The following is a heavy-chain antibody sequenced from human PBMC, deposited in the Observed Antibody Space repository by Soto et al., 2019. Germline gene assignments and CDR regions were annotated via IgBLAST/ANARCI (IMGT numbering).Heavy chain of an antibody. Sequence: QVQLVESGGGVVQPGRSLRLSCAASGFTFSSYGMHWVRQAPGKGLEWVAVISYDGSNKYYADSVKGRFTISRDNSKNTLYLQMNSLRAEDTAVYYCANLGDSGSYFSPYYYYGMDVWGQGTTVTVSS. V-gene: IGHV3-30*18. CDR2: ISYDGSNK. CDR3: ANLGDSGSYFSPYYYYGMDV. J-gene: IGHJ6*02. D-gene: IGHD3-10*01. CDR1: GFTFSSYG.